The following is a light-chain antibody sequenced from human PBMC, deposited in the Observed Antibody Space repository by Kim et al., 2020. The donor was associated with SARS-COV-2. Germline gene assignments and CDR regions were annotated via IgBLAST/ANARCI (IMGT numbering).Light chain of an antibody. CDR1: KLGDKY. CDR3: QAWDSSTVV. J-gene: IGLJ2*01. CDR2: QHN. V-gene: IGLV3-1*01. Sequence: VSPGQTAYLTCSGDKLGDKYACWYQQKPGQSPVLVIYQHNKRPSGIPERFSGSNSGNTATLTISGTQAMDEADYYCQAWDSSTVVFGGGTKLTVL.